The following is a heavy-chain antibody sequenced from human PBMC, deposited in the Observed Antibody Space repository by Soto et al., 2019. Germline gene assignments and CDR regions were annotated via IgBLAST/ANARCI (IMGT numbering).Heavy chain of an antibody. D-gene: IGHD3-22*01. Sequence: GGSLRLSCAVTGFSFNNYAMNWVRQAPGKGLEWVSSISGGGTGTYSADAVKGRFTISSDKSRNTVYLQMSSLRADDTAVYYCARGHYYDNVGNWVANQAFDSWGQGSLVTVSS. CDR3: ARGHYYDNVGNWVANQAFDS. CDR1: GFSFNNYA. V-gene: IGHV3-23*01. J-gene: IGHJ4*02. CDR2: ISGGGTGT.